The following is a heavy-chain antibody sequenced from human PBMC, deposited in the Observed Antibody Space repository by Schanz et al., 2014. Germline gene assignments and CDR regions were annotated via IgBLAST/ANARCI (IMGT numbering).Heavy chain of an antibody. V-gene: IGHV1-18*01. D-gene: IGHD5-18*01. CDR1: GYTFTSYG. J-gene: IGHJ3*02. CDR3: TRGGYSYALSAFDI. CDR2: ITAYNGDT. Sequence: QVLQVQSGSELKKPGTSVKVSCKASGYTFTSYGISWVRQAPGQGLEWMGWITAYNGDTNYALKLQGRVTMTTDTSTGTAYMELRSLRSDDTALYYCTRGGYSYALSAFDIWGQGTMVTVSS.